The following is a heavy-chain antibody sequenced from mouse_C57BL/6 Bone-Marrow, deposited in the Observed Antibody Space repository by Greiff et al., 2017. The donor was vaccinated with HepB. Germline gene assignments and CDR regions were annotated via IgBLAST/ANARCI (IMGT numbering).Heavy chain of an antibody. Sequence: EVQVVESGGDLVKPGGSLKLSCAASGFTFSSYGMSWVRQTPDKRLEWVATISSGGSYTYYPDSVKGRFTISRDNAKNTLYLQMSSLKSEDTAMYDCARRGGLRRPFAYWGQGTLVTVSA. D-gene: IGHD2-4*01. CDR2: ISSGGSYT. J-gene: IGHJ3*01. CDR1: GFTFSSYG. V-gene: IGHV5-6*01. CDR3: ARRGGLRRPFAY.